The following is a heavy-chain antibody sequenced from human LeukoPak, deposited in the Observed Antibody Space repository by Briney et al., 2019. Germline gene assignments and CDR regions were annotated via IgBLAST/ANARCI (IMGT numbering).Heavy chain of an antibody. CDR2: IYYSGST. CDR1: GGSISSYY. Sequence: SETLPLTCTVSGGSISSYYWSWIRQPPGKGLEWIGYIYYSGSTNYNPSLKSRVTISVDTSKNQFSLKLSSVTAADTAVYYCARQAPYCSGGSCQNWFDPWGQGTLVTVSS. CDR3: ARQAPYCSGGSCQNWFDP. J-gene: IGHJ5*02. D-gene: IGHD2-15*01. V-gene: IGHV4-59*08.